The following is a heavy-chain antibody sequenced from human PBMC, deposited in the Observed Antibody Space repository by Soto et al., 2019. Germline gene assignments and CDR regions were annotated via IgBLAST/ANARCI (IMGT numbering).Heavy chain of an antibody. Sequence: VGSLRLSCIVSGFTFCDHFMAWVRQAPGKGLEWVSDISTTRNYTKYADSVEGRFSMSRHNTTNSVYLQLMRLRTDDTAVYYCARVSRDYHLYYLDNWGQGALVPVSS. CDR2: ISTTRNYT. CDR3: ARVSRDYHLYYLDN. D-gene: IGHD3-10*01. J-gene: IGHJ4*01. CDR1: GFTFCDHF. V-gene: IGHV3-11*06.